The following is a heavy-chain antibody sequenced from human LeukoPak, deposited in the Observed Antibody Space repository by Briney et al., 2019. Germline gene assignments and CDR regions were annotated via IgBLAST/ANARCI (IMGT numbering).Heavy chain of an antibody. D-gene: IGHD6-13*01. CDR3: ARDYHGSSWYYFDY. V-gene: IGHV4-59*01. CDR1: GGSIRTYY. Sequence: SETLSLTCTVSGGSIRTYYWSWIRQPPGKGLEWIGFIYYSGSTKYNPSLKSRVTMSVDTSKNQLSLKLSSVTAADTAVYYCARDYHGSSWYYFDYWGQGTLVTVAS. J-gene: IGHJ4*02. CDR2: IYYSGST.